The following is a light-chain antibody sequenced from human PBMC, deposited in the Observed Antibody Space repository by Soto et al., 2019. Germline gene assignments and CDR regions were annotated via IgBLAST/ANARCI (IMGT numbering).Light chain of an antibody. J-gene: IGLJ2*01. V-gene: IGLV1-40*01. CDR3: QSDDSSLSGSYVV. CDR1: SSNIGAGYD. Sequence: QAVLTQPPSVSGAPGQRVTISCTGSSSNIGAGYDVHWYQQLPGTDPKLLIYGNSNRPSGVPDRFSGSKSGTSASLAITGLQAEDEADYYCQSDDSSLSGSYVVFGGRTKLTVL. CDR2: GNS.